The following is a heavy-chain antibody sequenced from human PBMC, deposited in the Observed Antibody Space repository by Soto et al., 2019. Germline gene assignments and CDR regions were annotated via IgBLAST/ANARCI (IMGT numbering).Heavy chain of an antibody. V-gene: IGHV3-7*03. J-gene: IGHJ3*02. Sequence: GGSLRLSCAASGFTFSSYWMSWVRQAPGKGLEWVANIKQDGSEKYYVDSVKGRFTISRDNAKNSLYLQMNSLRAEDTAVYYCARFTWIQLWPDAFDIWGKGTMVTVSS. CDR1: GFTFSSYW. CDR2: IKQDGSEK. D-gene: IGHD5-18*01. CDR3: ARFTWIQLWPDAFDI.